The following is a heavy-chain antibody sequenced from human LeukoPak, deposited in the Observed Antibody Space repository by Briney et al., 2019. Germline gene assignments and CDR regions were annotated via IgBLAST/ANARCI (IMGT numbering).Heavy chain of an antibody. CDR2: IYYSGST. Sequence: SETLSLTCTVSGGSISSSSYYWGWLRQPPGKGLEWIGSIYYSGSTYYNPSLKSRVTISVDTSKNQFSLKLSSVTAADTAVYYCATPRPDSSSVYYFDYWGQGTLVTVSS. D-gene: IGHD6-13*01. J-gene: IGHJ4*02. CDR1: GGSISSSSYY. V-gene: IGHV4-39*01. CDR3: ATPRPDSSSVYYFDY.